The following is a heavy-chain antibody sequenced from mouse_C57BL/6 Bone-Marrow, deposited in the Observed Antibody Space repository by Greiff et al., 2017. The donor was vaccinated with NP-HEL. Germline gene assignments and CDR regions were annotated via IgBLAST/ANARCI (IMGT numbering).Heavy chain of an antibody. V-gene: IGHV5-9-1*02. CDR2: ISSGGDYI. CDR1: GFTFSSYA. Sequence: EVKLVESGEGLVKPGGSLKLSCAASGFTFSSYAMSWVRQTPEKRLEWVAYISSGGDYIYYADTAKGRFTISRDNARNTLYLQMSSLKSEDTAMYYCTLDSSGFSWFAYWGQGTLVTVSA. D-gene: IGHD3-2*02. CDR3: TLDSSGFSWFAY. J-gene: IGHJ3*01.